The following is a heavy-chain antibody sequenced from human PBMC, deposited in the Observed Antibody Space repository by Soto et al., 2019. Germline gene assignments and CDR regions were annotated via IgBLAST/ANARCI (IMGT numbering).Heavy chain of an antibody. CDR2: IYHSGST. Sequence: SETLSLTCAVCGGSISSGGYSWSLIRQPPGKGLEWIGYIYHSGSTYYNPSLKSRVTISVDRSKNQFSLKLSYVTAADTAVYYCARGHRDMVRGVIITGVYYFDYWGQGTLVTVSS. V-gene: IGHV4-30-2*01. CDR3: ARGHRDMVRGVIITGVYYFDY. CDR1: GGSISSGGYS. D-gene: IGHD3-10*01. J-gene: IGHJ4*02.